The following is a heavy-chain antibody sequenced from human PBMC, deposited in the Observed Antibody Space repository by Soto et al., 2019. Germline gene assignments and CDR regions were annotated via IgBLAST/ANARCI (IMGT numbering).Heavy chain of an antibody. CDR2: ISSSSSYT. V-gene: IGHV3-11*06. D-gene: IGHD3-22*01. CDR1: GFTFSDYY. J-gene: IGHJ5*02. CDR3: ARSVSHSSGYYYRGVRWFDP. Sequence: AGGSLRLSCAASGFTFSDYYMSWIRQAPGKGLEWVSYISSSSSYTNYADSVKGRFTISRDNAKNSLYLQMNSLRAEDTAVYYCARSVSHSSGYYYRGVRWFDPWGQGTLVTVSS.